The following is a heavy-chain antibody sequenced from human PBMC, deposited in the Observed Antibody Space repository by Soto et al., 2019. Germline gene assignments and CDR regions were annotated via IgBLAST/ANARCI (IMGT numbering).Heavy chain of an antibody. Sequence: GGALRLSCAASGFTFSTYHMNWVRQAPGKGLEWVSSINPSSSHIYYADSVRGRFTISRDNSKNSMDLQMNSLRTEDAAVYYCARGYCGGGGCYLRRDAIDVWGQGTMVNVSS. J-gene: IGHJ3*01. CDR2: INPSSSHI. CDR1: GFTFSTYH. V-gene: IGHV3-21*01. CDR3: ARGYCGGGGCYLRRDAIDV. D-gene: IGHD2-15*01.